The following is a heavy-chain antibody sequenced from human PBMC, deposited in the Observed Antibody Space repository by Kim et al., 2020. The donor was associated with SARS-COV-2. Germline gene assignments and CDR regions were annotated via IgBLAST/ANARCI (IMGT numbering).Heavy chain of an antibody. CDR1: GFTFSDHY. D-gene: IGHD4-17*01. CDR2: IRGNADSYTT. J-gene: IGHJ1*01. Sequence: GGSLRLSCSTSGFTFSDHYIDWVRQAPGKGLEWVCRIRGNADSYTTAYAASVKGRFIVYRDKSKNSLFLQMNSLKTEDTAVYYCDGGQPRQSVRHWGQGTLVTVSS. V-gene: IGHV3-72*01. CDR3: DGGQPRQSVRH.